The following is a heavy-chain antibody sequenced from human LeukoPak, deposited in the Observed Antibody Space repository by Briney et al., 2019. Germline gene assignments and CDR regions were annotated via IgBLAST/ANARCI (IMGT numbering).Heavy chain of an antibody. J-gene: IGHJ3*02. Sequence: SVKVSCKASGGTFSSYAISWVRQAPGQGLEWMGGIIPIFGTANYAQKFQGRVAITADKSTSTAYMELSSLRSEDTAVYYCARWAPEQQLVLGAFDIWGQGTMVTVSS. CDR3: ARWAPEQQLVLGAFDI. D-gene: IGHD6-13*01. V-gene: IGHV1-69*06. CDR2: IIPIFGTA. CDR1: GGTFSSYA.